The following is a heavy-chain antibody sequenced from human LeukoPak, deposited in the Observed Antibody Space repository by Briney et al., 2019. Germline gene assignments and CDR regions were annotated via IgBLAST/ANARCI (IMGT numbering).Heavy chain of an antibody. V-gene: IGHV6-1*01. CDR3: ARWVHGMGHFDY. D-gene: IGHD4/OR15-4a*01. Sequence: SQTLSLTCAISGDSVSSNDAAWNWIRQSPSRGLEWLGRTYYRSTWYNDYAVSVKSRITINSDTSKNQFSLQLNSVTPEDTAVYYCARWVHGMGHFDYWGQGALVTVSS. CDR2: TYYRSTWYN. CDR1: GDSVSSNDAA. J-gene: IGHJ4*02.